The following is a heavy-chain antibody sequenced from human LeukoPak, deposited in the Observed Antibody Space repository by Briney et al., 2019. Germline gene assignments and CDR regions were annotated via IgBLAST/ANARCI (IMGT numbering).Heavy chain of an antibody. Sequence: GGSLRLSCAASGFNFSRNYMIWDRQAPGKGLDWVSVIHSGGRKYYADSVKGRFTISRDNSKNTVYLQMNSLRAEDTAVYYCARDGNNGSGAFYYYMDVWGKGTTVTVSS. V-gene: IGHV3-53*01. J-gene: IGHJ6*03. CDR2: IHSGGRK. CDR3: ARDGNNGSGAFYYYMDV. D-gene: IGHD3-10*01. CDR1: GFNFSRNY.